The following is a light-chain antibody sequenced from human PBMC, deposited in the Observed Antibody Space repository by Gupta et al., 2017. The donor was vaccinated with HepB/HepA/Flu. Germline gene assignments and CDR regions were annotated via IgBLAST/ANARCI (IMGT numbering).Light chain of an antibody. CDR2: DDE. CDR1: GCSFASTY. V-gene: IGLV6-57*02. Sequence: FMLPQPPTVSESPAQTVTLSFTVTGCSFASTYVQWYQQRPGRAPTTIIYDDEKRPSGVPDRFSGSSDSSSNSASLTISGLKSEDEADDYCQSYDRSMWMFGAGTKRTVL. CDR3: QSYDRSMWM. J-gene: IGLJ3*02.